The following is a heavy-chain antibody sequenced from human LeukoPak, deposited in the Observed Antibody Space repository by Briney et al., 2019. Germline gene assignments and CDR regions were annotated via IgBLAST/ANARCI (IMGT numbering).Heavy chain of an antibody. CDR1: GGTFSSYA. V-gene: IGHV1-69*05. Sequence: GSSVKVSCKASGGTFSSYAISWVRQAPGQGLEWMGGIIPIFGTANYAQKFQGRVTITTDESTSTAYMELSSLRSEDTAVYYCAREMDGRAAHDAFDIWGQGTMVTVSS. CDR3: AREMDGRAAHDAFDI. D-gene: IGHD6-6*01. J-gene: IGHJ3*02. CDR2: IIPIFGTA.